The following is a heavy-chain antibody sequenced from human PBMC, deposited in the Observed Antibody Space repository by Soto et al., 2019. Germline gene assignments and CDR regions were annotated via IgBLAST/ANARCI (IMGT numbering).Heavy chain of an antibody. CDR1: GDSVSSNSAA. J-gene: IGHJ6*02. Sequence: SQTLSLTCAISGDSVSSNSAAWNWIRQSPSRGLEWLGRTYYRSKWYNEYSLSVKNRITINPDTSENQFFLQLNSVTPEDTALYYCAREVAVTGTGYSYFGLDVWGQ. D-gene: IGHD6-19*01. V-gene: IGHV6-1*01. CDR3: AREVAVTGTGYSYFGLDV. CDR2: TYYRSKWYN.